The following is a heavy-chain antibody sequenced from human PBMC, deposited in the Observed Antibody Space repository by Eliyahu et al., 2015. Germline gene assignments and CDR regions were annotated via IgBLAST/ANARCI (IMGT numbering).Heavy chain of an antibody. V-gene: IGHV1-69*01. D-gene: IGHD4-17*01. Sequence: QXQLVQSGAEVKKPGSSVKVSCKASGXTXSSYAIXXVRQAPGQGLEWXGGIIPIFGTANXAQKFQGRVTITADESTSTAYMELSSLRSEDTAVYYCAARETVDYGDYFPFDYWGQGTLVTVSS. CDR3: AARETVDYGDYFPFDY. CDR2: IIPIFGTA. J-gene: IGHJ4*02. CDR1: GXTXSSYA.